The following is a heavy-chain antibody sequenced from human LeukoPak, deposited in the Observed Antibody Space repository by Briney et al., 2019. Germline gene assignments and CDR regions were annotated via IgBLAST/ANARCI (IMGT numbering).Heavy chain of an antibody. V-gene: IGHV3-64*01. CDR3: ARPGLEDGMDV. Sequence: PGGSLSLSCAASGFTFSSYAMHWVRQAPGKGLEYISAISTNGGRTYYANSVKGRFTISRDNSKNTMYLQMGGLRAEDMGVYYCARPGLEDGMDVWGQGTTVIVSS. J-gene: IGHJ6*02. CDR1: GFTFSSYA. D-gene: IGHD6-19*01. CDR2: ISTNGGRT.